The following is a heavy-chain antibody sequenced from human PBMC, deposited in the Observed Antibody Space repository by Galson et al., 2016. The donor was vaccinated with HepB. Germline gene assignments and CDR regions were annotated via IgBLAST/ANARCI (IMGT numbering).Heavy chain of an antibody. D-gene: IGHD4-11*01. Sequence: SLRLSCAASGFSFGTYAMSWVRQAPGRGLEWVSSITGSGGAIYYADSVKGRFTISIDNSHNTLYLQMDNVRAGDTAIYFCAKDVPPLGTYIHDSWGLGTLVTVSS. CDR3: AKDVPPLGTYIHDS. CDR2: ITGSGGAI. J-gene: IGHJ4*02. V-gene: IGHV3-23*01. CDR1: GFSFGTYA.